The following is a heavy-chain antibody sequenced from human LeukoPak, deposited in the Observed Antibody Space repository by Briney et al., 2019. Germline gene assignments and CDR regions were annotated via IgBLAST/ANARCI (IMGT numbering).Heavy chain of an antibody. V-gene: IGHV1-69*13. J-gene: IGHJ4*02. CDR2: IIPIFGTA. D-gene: IGHD6-19*01. CDR1: GGTFSSYA. CDR3: ARGYSSGWYWLGY. Sequence: SVKVSCKASGGTFSSYAISWVRQAPGQGLEWMGGIIPIFGTANYAQKFQGRVTITADESTSTAYMELSSLRSEDTAVYYYARGYSSGWYWLGYWGQGTLATVSS.